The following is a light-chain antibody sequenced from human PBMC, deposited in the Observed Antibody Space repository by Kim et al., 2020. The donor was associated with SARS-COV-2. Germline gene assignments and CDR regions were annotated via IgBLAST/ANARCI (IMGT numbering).Light chain of an antibody. CDR3: QQYNRLPL. V-gene: IGKV3-15*01. Sequence: TPSCRASLSVSNHFAWYQHQPGQAPRLLIYFASTMASGVPARFSGSGSGTEFTLTISPLQPEDFAVYYCQQYNRLPLFVGGTKVEI. CDR1: LSVSNH. J-gene: IGKJ4*01. CDR2: FAS.